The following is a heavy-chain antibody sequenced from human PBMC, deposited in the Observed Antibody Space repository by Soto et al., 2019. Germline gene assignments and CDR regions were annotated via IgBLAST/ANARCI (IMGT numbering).Heavy chain of an antibody. CDR2: IWYDGSNK. D-gene: IGHD1-26*01. CDR3: ARDGGELHPLDY. Sequence: GGSLRLSCAASGFTFSSYGMHWVRQAPGKGLEWVAVIWYDGSNKYYADSVKGRFTISRDNSKNTLYLQMNSLRAEDTAVYYCARDGGELHPLDYWGQGTLVTVSS. V-gene: IGHV3-33*01. J-gene: IGHJ4*02. CDR1: GFTFSSYG.